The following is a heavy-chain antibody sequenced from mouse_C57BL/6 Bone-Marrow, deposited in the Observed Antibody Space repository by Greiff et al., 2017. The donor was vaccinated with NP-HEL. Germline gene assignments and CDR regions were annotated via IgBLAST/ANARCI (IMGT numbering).Heavy chain of an antibody. Sequence: QVQLQQSGAELVRPGTSVKVSCKASGYAFTNYLIEWVKQRPGQGLEWIGVINPGSGGTNYNEKFKGKATLTADKSSSTASMQLSSLTSEDSAVYFCARQGAPYDGYYGVAYWGQGTLVTVSA. CDR1: GYAFTNYL. CDR2: INPGSGGT. CDR3: ARQGAPYDGYYGVAY. J-gene: IGHJ3*01. D-gene: IGHD2-3*01. V-gene: IGHV1-54*01.